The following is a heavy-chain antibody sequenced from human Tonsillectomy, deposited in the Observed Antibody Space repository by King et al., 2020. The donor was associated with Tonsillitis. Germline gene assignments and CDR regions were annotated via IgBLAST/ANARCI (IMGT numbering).Heavy chain of an antibody. CDR2: IRSKAYGGTT. D-gene: IGHD3-10*01. CDR1: GFTFGDYA. J-gene: IGHJ4*02. CDR3: TRVWFGELYAPFDY. V-gene: IGHV3-49*03. Sequence: VQLVESGGGLVQPGRSLRLSCTASGFTFGDYAMSWFRQAPGKGLEGVGFIRSKAYGGTTEYAASVKGRFTISRDDSNSIAYLQMNSLKTEDTAVYYCTRVWFGELYAPFDYWGQGTLVTVSS.